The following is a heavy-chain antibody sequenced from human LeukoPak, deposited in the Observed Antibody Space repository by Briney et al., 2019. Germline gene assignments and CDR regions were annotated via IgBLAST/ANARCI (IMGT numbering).Heavy chain of an antibody. CDR2: IKQDGSEK. CDR1: GFTFSSYW. V-gene: IGHV3-7*01. J-gene: IGHJ5*02. Sequence: GGSLRLSCAASGFTFSSYWMSWVRQAPGKGLEWVANIKQDGSEKYYVDSVKGRFTISRDNAKNSLYLQMNSLRAEDTAVYYCARKVGDSSGYYYADNWLDPWGQGTLVTVSS. CDR3: ARKVGDSSGYYYADNWLDP. D-gene: IGHD3-22*01.